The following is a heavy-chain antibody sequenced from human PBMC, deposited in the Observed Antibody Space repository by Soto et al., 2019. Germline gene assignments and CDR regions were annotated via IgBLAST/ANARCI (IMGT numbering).Heavy chain of an antibody. V-gene: IGHV6-1*01. CDR2: TYYRSKWYN. D-gene: IGHD2-2*01. Sequence: SQTLSLTCAISGDSVSSNSAAWNWIRQSPSRGLEWLGRTYYRSKWYNDYAVSVKSRITINPDTSKNQFSLQLNSVTPEDTAVYYCARSPGVVTTKGRSYYFDYWGQGTLVTVSS. J-gene: IGHJ4*02. CDR3: ARSPGVVTTKGRSYYFDY. CDR1: GDSVSSNSAA.